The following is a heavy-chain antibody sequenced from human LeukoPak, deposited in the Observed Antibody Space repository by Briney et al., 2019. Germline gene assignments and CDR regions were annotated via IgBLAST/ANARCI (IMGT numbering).Heavy chain of an antibody. CDR3: ASPPTRECSSISCPLSY. J-gene: IGHJ4*02. D-gene: IGHD2-2*01. Sequence: PGESLNISCKGSGYIFTTYWIAWVRQMPGKGLEWMGIIYPGDSDTRYSPSFQGQVTISVDKSVSAAYLQWSSLKASDTAMYYCASPPTRECSSISCPLSYWGQGTLVTVSS. CDR1: GYIFTTYW. V-gene: IGHV5-51*03. CDR2: IYPGDSDT.